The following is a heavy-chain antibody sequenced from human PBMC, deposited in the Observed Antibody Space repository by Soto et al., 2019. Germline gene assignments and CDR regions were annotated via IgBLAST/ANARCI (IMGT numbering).Heavy chain of an antibody. CDR3: ARDEYSSSWSYYYYYGMDV. V-gene: IGHV1-18*01. CDR1: GYTFTSYG. CDR2: ISAYNGNT. J-gene: IGHJ6*02. D-gene: IGHD6-6*01. Sequence: ASVKVSCKASGYTFTSYGISWVRQAPGQGLEWMGWISAYNGNTNYAQKLQGRVTMTTDTSTSTAYMELRSLRSDDTAVYYCARDEYSSSWSYYYYYGMDVWGQGTTVTVSS.